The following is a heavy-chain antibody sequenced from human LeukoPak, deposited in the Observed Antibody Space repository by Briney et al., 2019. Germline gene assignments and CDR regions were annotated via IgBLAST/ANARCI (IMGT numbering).Heavy chain of an antibody. J-gene: IGHJ4*02. Sequence: GASVKVSCKASGYTYTGYYMHWVRKASGQGLEWMGWINPNSGGTNYAQKFQGRVTMTRDTSISTAYMELSRLRSDDTAVYYCARDLFDYYASSGYLNYWGQGTLVTVSS. V-gene: IGHV1-2*02. CDR3: ARDLFDYYASSGYLNY. CDR1: GYTYTGYY. D-gene: IGHD3-22*01. CDR2: INPNSGGT.